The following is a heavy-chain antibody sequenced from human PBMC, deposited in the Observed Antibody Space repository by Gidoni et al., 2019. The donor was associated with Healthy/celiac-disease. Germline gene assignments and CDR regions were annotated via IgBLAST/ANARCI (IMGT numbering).Heavy chain of an antibody. Sequence: EVQLLESGGGLVQHGGSLRLSCAASGFPFSSNPLIWVRQAPGKGLEWVSAISGSGGSTYYADSVKGRFTISRDNSKNTLYLQMNSLRAEDTAVYYCAKDLVVVVAATQVGYFDYWGQGTLVTVSS. D-gene: IGHD2-15*01. V-gene: IGHV3-23*01. CDR2: ISGSGGST. J-gene: IGHJ4*02. CDR3: AKDLVVVVAATQVGYFDY. CDR1: GFPFSSNP.